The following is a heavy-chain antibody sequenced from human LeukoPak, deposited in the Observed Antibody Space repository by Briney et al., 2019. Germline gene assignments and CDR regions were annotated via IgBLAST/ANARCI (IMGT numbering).Heavy chain of an antibody. D-gene: IGHD6-13*01. J-gene: IGHJ4*02. CDR1: GGSISDYY. CDR3: ARHRQQLVRAPFDY. V-gene: IGHV4-59*08. Sequence: TSQTLSLTCTVSGGSISDYYWSWIRQSPGKGLEWIGYIYYSGSTHYNPSLKSRVTISVDTSKKHFSLRLSSVTAADTAVYYCARHRQQLVRAPFDYWGQGILVTVSS. CDR2: IYYSGST.